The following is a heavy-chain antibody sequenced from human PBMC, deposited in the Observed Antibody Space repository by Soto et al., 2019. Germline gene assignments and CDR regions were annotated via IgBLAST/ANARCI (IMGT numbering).Heavy chain of an antibody. CDR1: GYTFTSYY. CDR2: INPSDGST. Sequence: ASVKVSCKASGYTFTSYYMHWVRQAPGQGLEWMGIINPSDGSTSYAQKFQGRVTMTRDTSTSTVYMELSSLRSEDTAVYYCATTFRHCSGGSCYEGGDAFDIWGQGTMVTVSS. J-gene: IGHJ3*02. CDR3: ATTFRHCSGGSCYEGGDAFDI. D-gene: IGHD2-15*01. V-gene: IGHV1-46*01.